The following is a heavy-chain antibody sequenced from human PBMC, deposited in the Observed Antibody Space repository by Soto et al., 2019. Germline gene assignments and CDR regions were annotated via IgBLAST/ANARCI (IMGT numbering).Heavy chain of an antibody. Sequence: SETLSLTCTVSGGSISSYYWSWIRQPPGKGLEGIGYIYYIGSTNYNPSLKSRVPVSVDTHKKSFFLKLSSVTAADMAVYCCAREGYYYDSRGYGPPSTGMDVWGQGTTVTVSS. D-gene: IGHD3-22*01. V-gene: IGHV4-59*01. CDR2: IYYIGST. CDR3: AREGYYYDSRGYGPPSTGMDV. CDR1: GGSISSYY. J-gene: IGHJ6*02.